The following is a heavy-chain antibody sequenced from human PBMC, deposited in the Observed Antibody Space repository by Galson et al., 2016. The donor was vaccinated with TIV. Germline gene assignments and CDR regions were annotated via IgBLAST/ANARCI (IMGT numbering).Heavy chain of an antibody. CDR3: ARPPYCGGDCYKYDN. Sequence: SVKVSCKASGYSFSIYAMHWVRQAPGQRLEWMGWINGGNGNTKYSKQFQGGLTITRDTSASTAYMELNSLRPEDTAVYYCARPPYCGGDCYKYDNWGQGTLVTVSS. V-gene: IGHV1-3*01. J-gene: IGHJ4*02. CDR1: GYSFSIYA. D-gene: IGHD2-21*01. CDR2: INGGNGNT.